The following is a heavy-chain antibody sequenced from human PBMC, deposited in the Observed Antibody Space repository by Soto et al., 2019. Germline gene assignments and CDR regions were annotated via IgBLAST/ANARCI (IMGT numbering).Heavy chain of an antibody. CDR2: IIPVIGVG. J-gene: IGHJ5*02. Sequence: QVQLVQSGAEVKKHGSSVKVSCKPSGNTLNTDTITWLRQAPGQVLEWMGRIIPVIGVGTYAKKFQDRVTITADKSTTTVYMEVTSLTSADTATYYCAIGRTGSNGYYWAWGQGTQVTVS. D-gene: IGHD3-22*01. CDR1: GNTLNTDT. V-gene: IGHV1-69*02. CDR3: AIGRTGSNGYYWA.